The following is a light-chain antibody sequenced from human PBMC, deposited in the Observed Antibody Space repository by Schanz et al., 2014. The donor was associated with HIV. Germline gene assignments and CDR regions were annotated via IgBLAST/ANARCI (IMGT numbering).Light chain of an antibody. CDR1: SSDVGGYKY. Sequence: QSALTQPASVSGSPGQSITISCTGTSSDVGGYKYVSWYQHHPGKAPKLMIYEVSKRPSGVSNRFSGSKSGNTASLTFSGLQAEDEADYYCCSYAGTSTFVVFGGGTKVTVL. CDR3: CSYAGTSTFVV. CDR2: EVS. V-gene: IGLV2-23*02. J-gene: IGLJ2*01.